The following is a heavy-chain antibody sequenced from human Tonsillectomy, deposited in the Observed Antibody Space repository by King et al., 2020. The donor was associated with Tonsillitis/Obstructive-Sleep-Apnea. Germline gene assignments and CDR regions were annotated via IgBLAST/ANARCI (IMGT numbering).Heavy chain of an antibody. CDR1: GFTFSSYA. J-gene: IGHJ4*02. V-gene: IGHV3-23*04. CDR2: ISGSGGST. CDR3: AKDHSSWYWSYFDY. D-gene: IGHD6-13*01. Sequence: VQLVESGGGLVQPGGSLRLSCAASGFTFSSYAMIWVRQAPGKGLEWVSGISGSGGSTYYADSVKGRFTISRDNSKNTLYLQMRRLRAVDTAVYYCAKDHSSWYWSYFDYWGQGTLVTVSS.